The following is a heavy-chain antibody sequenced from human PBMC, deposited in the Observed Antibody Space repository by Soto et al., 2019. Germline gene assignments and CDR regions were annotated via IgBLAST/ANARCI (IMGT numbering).Heavy chain of an antibody. CDR3: ARGFRVAVLGRSSKKYYFDY. Sequence: SETLSLTCAVYGGSFSGYYWSWIRQPPGKGLEWIGEINHSGSTNYNPSLKSRVTISVDTSKNQFSLKLSSVTAADTAVYYCARGFRVAVLGRSSKKYYFDYWGQGTLVTVSS. CDR1: GGSFSGYY. CDR2: INHSGST. J-gene: IGHJ4*02. V-gene: IGHV4-34*01. D-gene: IGHD6-19*01.